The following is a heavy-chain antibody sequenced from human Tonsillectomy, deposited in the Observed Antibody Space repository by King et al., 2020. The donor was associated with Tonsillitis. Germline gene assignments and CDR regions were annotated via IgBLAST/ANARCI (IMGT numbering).Heavy chain of an antibody. Sequence: VQLVESGGGLVQPGGSLRLSCAASGLTFSSYAMSWVRQAPGKGLEWVSVIYSGGSSTYYADSEKGRFTISRDNSKNTLYLQMNVMRAEYTAVYYCAKGGDDILTRYYPDYWGQGTLVTVTS. CDR1: GLTFSSYA. V-gene: IGHV3-23*03. CDR3: AKGGDDILTRYYPDY. CDR2: IYSGGSST. J-gene: IGHJ4*02. D-gene: IGHD3-9*01.